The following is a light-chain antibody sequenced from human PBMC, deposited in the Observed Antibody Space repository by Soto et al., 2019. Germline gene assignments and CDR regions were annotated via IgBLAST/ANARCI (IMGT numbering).Light chain of an antibody. Sequence: EIVLTHSPGTLSLSPGERATLSFRASQTFSNSFLSWFQQIPGQAPRLLIYGASMRATGIPDRFSGSGSGTDFTLIISRLEPEDFAVYYCQQCGSSSTFGQGTRLEIK. CDR2: GAS. CDR3: QQCGSSST. J-gene: IGKJ5*01. CDR1: QTFSNSF. V-gene: IGKV3-20*01.